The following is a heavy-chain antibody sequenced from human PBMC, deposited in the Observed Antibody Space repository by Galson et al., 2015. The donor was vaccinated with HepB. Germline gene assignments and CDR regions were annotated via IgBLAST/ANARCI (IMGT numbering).Heavy chain of an antibody. CDR1: GFPFSTYT. CDR2: TGSGSANI. J-gene: IGHJ4*02. Sequence: SLRLSCAASGFPFSTYTINWVRQAPGKGLEWVSSTGSGSANIYYADSVMGRFTIARDNAKNSLYLQMNSLRVEDTAVYFCARHSGSYYVISPFDYWGQGTLVTVSS. CDR3: ARHSGSYYVISPFDY. V-gene: IGHV3-21*01. D-gene: IGHD1-26*01.